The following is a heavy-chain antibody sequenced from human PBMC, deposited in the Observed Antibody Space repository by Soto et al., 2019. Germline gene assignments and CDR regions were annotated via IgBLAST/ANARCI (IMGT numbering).Heavy chain of an antibody. J-gene: IGHJ6*02. CDR1: GDSVSSKSAA. Sequence: SQTLSLPCAISGDSVSSKSAAWNWIRQSPSRVLDWLGRTYYRSKWYNDYAVSVKSRITINPDTSKNQFSLQLNSVTPEDTAVYYCARATRFLEWYYYYYGMDVWGQGTTVTVSS. V-gene: IGHV6-1*01. CDR3: ARATRFLEWYYYYYGMDV. CDR2: TYYRSKWYN. D-gene: IGHD3-3*01.